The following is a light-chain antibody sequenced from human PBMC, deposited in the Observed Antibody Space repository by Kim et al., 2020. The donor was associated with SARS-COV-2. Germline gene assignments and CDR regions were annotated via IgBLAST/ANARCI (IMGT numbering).Light chain of an antibody. V-gene: IGKV3-20*01. Sequence: APRLLIYGASSRATGIPGRFSGSGSVTDFTLTISRLEPEDFAVYYCQQYGSPYTFGQGTKLEI. CDR3: QQYGSPYT. CDR2: GAS. J-gene: IGKJ2*01.